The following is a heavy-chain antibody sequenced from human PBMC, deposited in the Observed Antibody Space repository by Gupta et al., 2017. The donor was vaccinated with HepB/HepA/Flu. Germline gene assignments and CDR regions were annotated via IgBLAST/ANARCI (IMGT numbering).Heavy chain of an antibody. CDR1: GFTFSSYA. CDR2: ISGSGGST. J-gene: IGHJ6*02. Sequence: EVQLLESGGGLVQPGGSLRLSCAASGFTFSSYAMSWVRQAPGKGLEWVSAISGSGGSTYYADSVKGRFTISRDNSKNTLYLQMNSLRAEDTAVYYCAKDLGEYGDKNYYYGMDVWGQGTTVTVSS. V-gene: IGHV3-23*01. D-gene: IGHD4-17*01. CDR3: AKDLGEYGDKNYYYGMDV.